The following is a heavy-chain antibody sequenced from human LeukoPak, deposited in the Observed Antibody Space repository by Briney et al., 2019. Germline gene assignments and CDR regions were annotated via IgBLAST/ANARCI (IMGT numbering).Heavy chain of an antibody. J-gene: IGHJ6*02. CDR1: GGTFSSYA. D-gene: IGHD6-19*01. CDR2: IIPILGIA. CDR3: ARGGRYSSAPDTINYYYYYYGMDV. V-gene: IGHV1-69*04. Sequence: GASVKVSCKASGGTFSSYAISRVRQAPGQGLEWMGRIIPILGIANYAQKFQGRVTITADKPTSTAYMELSSLRSEDTAVYYCARGGRYSSAPDTINYYYYYYGMDVWGQETTVTVSS.